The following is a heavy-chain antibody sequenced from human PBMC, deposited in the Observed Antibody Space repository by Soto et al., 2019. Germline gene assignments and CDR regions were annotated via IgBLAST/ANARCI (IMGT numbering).Heavy chain of an antibody. Sequence: SXKVSCKASGCTXTSYAIGLVRQAPGQGLEWMGGIIPILGTANYAQKFQGRVTITADQSTSTAYIELSSLRSEDTAVYYCARGEEQLVNFDYWGQGTLGTVSS. CDR3: ARGEEQLVNFDY. V-gene: IGHV1-69*13. CDR2: IIPILGTA. J-gene: IGHJ4*02. CDR1: GCTXTSYA. D-gene: IGHD6-13*01.